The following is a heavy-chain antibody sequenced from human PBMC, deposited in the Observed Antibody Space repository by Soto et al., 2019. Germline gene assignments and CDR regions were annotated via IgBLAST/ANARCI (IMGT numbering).Heavy chain of an antibody. CDR2: TYFRSKWYN. J-gene: IGHJ5*02. CDR3: AKGDNLGPKTGYAFDP. CDR1: GASVSSNTAS. D-gene: IGHD5-12*01. V-gene: IGHV6-1*01. Sequence: SQTLSLTCAISGASVSSNTASWNWIRPSPSRGLEWLGRTYFRSKWYNDYAVSVKSRIIINPDTSNNQFSLQLNSVTPEDTAVYFCAKGDNLGPKTGYAFDPWGQGIMVTVSS.